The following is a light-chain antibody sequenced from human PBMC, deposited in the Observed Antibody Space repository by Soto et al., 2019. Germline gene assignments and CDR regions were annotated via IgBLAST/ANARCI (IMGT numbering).Light chain of an antibody. CDR1: SGHSNYA. V-gene: IGLV4-69*01. CDR2: LNSDGSH. J-gene: IGLJ2*01. CDR3: QTWGSGIVV. Sequence: QLVLTQSPSASASLGASVKLTCTLSSGHSNYAIEWHQQQSEKGPRYLMKLNSDGSHSKGDGIPDRFSGSSSGAERYLTISSLQSEDEADYYCQTWGSGIVVFGGGTKRTVL.